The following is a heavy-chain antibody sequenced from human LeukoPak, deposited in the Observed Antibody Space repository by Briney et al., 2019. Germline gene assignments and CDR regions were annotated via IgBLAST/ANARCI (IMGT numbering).Heavy chain of an antibody. CDR1: GFTLSGYG. CDR2: IRSDGAAT. J-gene: IGHJ4*02. V-gene: IGHV3-64*01. CDR3: ARWLRAYDY. D-gene: IGHD5-12*01. Sequence: PGGCLRLSCAASGFTLSGYGMHWVRQAPGKGLEYVSAIRSDGAATYYANSVKGRFTISRDTSKNTLYLQMGSLRAEDMAVYYCARWLRAYDYWGQGVLVTVSS.